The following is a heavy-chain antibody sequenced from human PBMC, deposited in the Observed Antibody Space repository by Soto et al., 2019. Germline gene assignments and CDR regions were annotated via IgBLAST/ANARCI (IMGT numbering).Heavy chain of an antibody. D-gene: IGHD6-6*01. V-gene: IGHV1-18*04. J-gene: IGHJ4*02. CDR2: ISAYNGNT. Sequence: ASVKVSCKASGYTFTSYGISWVRQAPGQGLEWMGWISAYNGNTNYAQKLQGRVTMTTDTSTSTAYMELRSLRSDDTAVYYCARDLGIAARRGARIFGYWGQGTLVTVSS. CDR3: ARDLGIAARRGARIFGY. CDR1: GYTFTSYG.